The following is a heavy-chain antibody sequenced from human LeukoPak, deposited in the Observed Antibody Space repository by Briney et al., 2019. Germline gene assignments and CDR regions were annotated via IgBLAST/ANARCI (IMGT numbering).Heavy chain of an antibody. V-gene: IGHV4-59*01. CDR1: VGSISSYY. J-gene: IGHJ4*02. Sequence: PSETLSLTCTVPVGSISSYYWSSSRQPPGKGLEWIGYIYYSGSTNYNPSLKSRVTISVDTSKNQFSLKLSSGTAADTAVYYCLLSIAAAGPFDYWGQGTLVTVSS. CDR2: IYYSGST. D-gene: IGHD6-13*01. CDR3: LLSIAAAGPFDY.